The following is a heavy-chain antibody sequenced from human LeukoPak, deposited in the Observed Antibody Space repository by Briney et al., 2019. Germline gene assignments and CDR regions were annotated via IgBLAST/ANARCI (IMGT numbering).Heavy chain of an antibody. V-gene: IGHV4-4*07. J-gene: IGHJ3*02. Sequence: SETLSLTCTVSGVSISSYYWSWIRQPAGKGLEWIGRIYTSGSTNYNPSLKSRVTMSVDTSKNQFSLKLSSVTAADTAVYYCARLLGARRKYDAFDIWGQGTMVTVSS. CDR3: ARLLGARRKYDAFDI. CDR2: IYTSGST. CDR1: GVSISSYY. D-gene: IGHD3-16*01.